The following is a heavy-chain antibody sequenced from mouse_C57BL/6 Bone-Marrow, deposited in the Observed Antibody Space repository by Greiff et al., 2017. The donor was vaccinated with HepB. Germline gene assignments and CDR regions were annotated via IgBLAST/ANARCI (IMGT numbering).Heavy chain of an antibody. V-gene: IGHV14-4*01. J-gene: IGHJ3*01. CDR1: GFNIKDDY. Sequence: EVQLQESGAELVRPGASVKLSCTASGFNIKDDYMHWVKQRPEQGLEWIGWIDPENGDTEYASKFQGKATITADTSSNTAYLQLSSLTSEDTAVYYCTTYYGNYGCAYWGQGTLVTVSA. CDR2: IDPENGDT. CDR3: TTYYGNYGCAY. D-gene: IGHD2-1*01.